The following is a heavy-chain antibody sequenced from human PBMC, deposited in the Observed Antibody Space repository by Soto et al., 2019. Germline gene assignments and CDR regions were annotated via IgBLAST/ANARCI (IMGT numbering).Heavy chain of an antibody. D-gene: IGHD1-26*01. Sequence: QVQLVESGGGVVQPGGSLRLSCAASGFTFSSYGVHWVRQAPGKGLEWVAVISNDGIKKNYGESAKGRFTISRDNSKNTLYLQMNSLRTEDTAVYYCAKSRQWVAKCGMDVWGQGTTFTVSS. V-gene: IGHV3-30*18. CDR2: ISNDGIKK. J-gene: IGHJ6*02. CDR1: GFTFSSYG. CDR3: AKSRQWVAKCGMDV.